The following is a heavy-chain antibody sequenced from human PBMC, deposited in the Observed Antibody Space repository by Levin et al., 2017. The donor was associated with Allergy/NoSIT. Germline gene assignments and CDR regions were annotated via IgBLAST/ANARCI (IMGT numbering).Heavy chain of an antibody. CDR3: ARVVSADYDFWSGPISSLGVYDYYGMDV. CDR1: GFTFSDYY. J-gene: IGHJ6*02. V-gene: IGHV3-11*01. CDR2: ISSSGSTI. Sequence: GVSLRLSCAASGFTFSDYYMSWIRQAPGKGLEWVSYISSSGSTIYYADSVKGRFTISRDNAKNSLYLQMNSLRAEDTAVYYCARVVSADYDFWSGPISSLGVYDYYGMDVWGQGTTVTVSS. D-gene: IGHD3-3*01.